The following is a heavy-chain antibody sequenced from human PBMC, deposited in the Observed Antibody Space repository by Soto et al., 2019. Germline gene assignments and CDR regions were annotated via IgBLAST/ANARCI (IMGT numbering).Heavy chain of an antibody. CDR3: TTDVSYNKGFDP. CDR2: IKSKTDGGTT. J-gene: IGHJ5*02. Sequence: EVQLVESGGGLVKPGGSLRLSCAASGFTFINAWMSWVRPAPWKGLEWVCRIKSKTDGGTTDYAVPVKGRFTISRDYSKNTLYMQMNSLKTEDTAFYYCTTDVSYNKGFDPWGQGTLVTVSS. D-gene: IGHD1-20*01. V-gene: IGHV3-15*01. CDR1: GFTFINAW.